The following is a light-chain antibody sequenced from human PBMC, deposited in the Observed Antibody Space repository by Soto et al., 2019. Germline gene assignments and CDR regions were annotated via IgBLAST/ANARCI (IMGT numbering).Light chain of an antibody. V-gene: IGKV1-33*01. CDR1: QDISNY. Sequence: DIQMTQSPSSLSASVGDRVTITCQASQDISNYLNWYQQKPGKAPKLLIYDASNLETGVPSRFSGSGSGTDFTFTISSLEPEDLAVYYCQQRSSWPPGFGQGTRLEIK. CDR2: DAS. J-gene: IGKJ5*01. CDR3: QQRSSWPPG.